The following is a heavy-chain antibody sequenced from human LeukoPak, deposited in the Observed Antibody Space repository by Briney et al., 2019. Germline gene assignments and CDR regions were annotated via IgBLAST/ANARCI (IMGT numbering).Heavy chain of an antibody. J-gene: IGHJ4*02. Sequence: GGSLRLSCAASGFTFSSYAMSWVRQAPGKGLEWVSAISGSGGSTYYADSVKGRFTISRDNSKDTLYLQMNSLRAEDTAVYYCAKGYYYDSSGYYCPFDYWGQGTLVTVSS. V-gene: IGHV3-23*01. D-gene: IGHD3-22*01. CDR3: AKGYYYDSSGYYCPFDY. CDR2: ISGSGGST. CDR1: GFTFSSYA.